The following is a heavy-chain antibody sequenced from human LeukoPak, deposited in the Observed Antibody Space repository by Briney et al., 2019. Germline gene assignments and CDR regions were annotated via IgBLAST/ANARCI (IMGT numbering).Heavy chain of an antibody. CDR3: ARDNCSGGSCYFY. Sequence: GGSLRLSCAVSGLTFSNFKMNWVRQAPGKGLEWVSYISDSGRTTFYADSVKGRFTISRDNAKNSLYLQMSSLRVEDTAVYYCARDNCSGGSCYFYWGQGTLVTVSS. V-gene: IGHV3-48*03. J-gene: IGHJ4*02. D-gene: IGHD2-15*01. CDR2: ISDSGRTT. CDR1: GLTFSNFK.